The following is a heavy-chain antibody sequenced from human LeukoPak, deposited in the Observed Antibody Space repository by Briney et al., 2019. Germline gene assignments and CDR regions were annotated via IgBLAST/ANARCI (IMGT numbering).Heavy chain of an antibody. CDR1: GFTFSSYV. CDR3: AKEPYGSGRGNLY. CDR2: ISYDGSNE. J-gene: IGHJ4*02. D-gene: IGHD3-10*01. Sequence: GGSLRLSCAASGFTFSSYVMHWVRQAPGKGLEWVAIISYDGSNEYYADSVKGRFTISRDNSKNTLYLQMNSLRAEDTAVYYCAKEPYGSGRGNLYWGQGTLVTVSS. V-gene: IGHV3-30*04.